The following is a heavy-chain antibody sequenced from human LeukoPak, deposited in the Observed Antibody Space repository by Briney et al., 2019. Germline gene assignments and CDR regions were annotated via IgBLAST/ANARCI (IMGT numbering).Heavy chain of an antibody. CDR1: GFTFSDYY. Sequence: GGSLRLSCAASGFTFSDYYMTWIRQSPAKGLEWLSYISGGGTTYYADSVKGRFYISRDNANNSLYLQMNSLRGDDTAVYYCARATFGEWLLDSRGQGALVTVSS. CDR2: ISGGGTT. V-gene: IGHV3-11*01. D-gene: IGHD3-10*01. CDR3: ARATFGEWLLDS. J-gene: IGHJ4*02.